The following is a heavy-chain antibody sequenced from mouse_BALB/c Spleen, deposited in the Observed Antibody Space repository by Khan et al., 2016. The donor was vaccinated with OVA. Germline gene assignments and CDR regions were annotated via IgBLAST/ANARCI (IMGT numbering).Heavy chain of an antibody. V-gene: IGHV1-7*01. CDR2: INPSTGYT. CDR1: GYTFINYW. Sequence: VQLQQSGAELAKPGASVKMSCKASGYTFINYWILWVKQRPGQGLEWIGYINPSTGYTEYNQNLKDKATLTVYKSSSTATMHLSSLTSEDYAVYYCARRGLRWDFDYWGQGTTLTVSS. J-gene: IGHJ2*01. D-gene: IGHD1-1*01. CDR3: ARRGLRWDFDY.